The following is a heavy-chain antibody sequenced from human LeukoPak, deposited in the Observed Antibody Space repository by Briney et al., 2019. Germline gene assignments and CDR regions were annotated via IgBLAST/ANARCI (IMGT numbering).Heavy chain of an antibody. V-gene: IGHV1-2*02. D-gene: IGHD6-6*01. Sequence: ASVKVSCKASGYTSTGYYMHWVRQAPGQGLEWMGWINPNSGGTNYAQKFRGRVTMTRDTSISTAYMELSRLRSDDTAVYYCARTIAARKPFDYWGQGTLVTVSS. CDR1: GYTSTGYY. J-gene: IGHJ4*02. CDR2: INPNSGGT. CDR3: ARTIAARKPFDY.